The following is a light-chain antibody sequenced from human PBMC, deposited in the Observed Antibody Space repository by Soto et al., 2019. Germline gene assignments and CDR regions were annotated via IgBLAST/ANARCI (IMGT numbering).Light chain of an antibody. CDR2: GAS. CDR1: QSISDT. CDR3: QQYNNWPWT. V-gene: IGKV3-15*01. J-gene: IGKJ1*01. Sequence: ELVMTQSPATLSVSPGGRATLSCRASQSISDTLAWYQQKPGQAPRLLIHGASTRAPGFPARFSGSGSGTDFTLTNSSLQSEDFAVYYCQQYNNWPWTVGQGTKVDIK.